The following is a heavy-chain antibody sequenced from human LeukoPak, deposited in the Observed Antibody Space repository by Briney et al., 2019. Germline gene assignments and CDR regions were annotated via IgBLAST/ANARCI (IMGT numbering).Heavy chain of an antibody. CDR2: INPNSGGT. Sequence: ASVKVSCKASGYTFTGYYMHWVRQAPGQGLEWMGWINPNSGGTNYAQKFQGRVTMTRDTSISTAYVELSRLRSDDTAVYYCARDSGIATNWFDPWGQGTLVTVSS. J-gene: IGHJ5*02. CDR1: GYTFTGYY. V-gene: IGHV1-2*02. D-gene: IGHD6-13*01. CDR3: ARDSGIATNWFDP.